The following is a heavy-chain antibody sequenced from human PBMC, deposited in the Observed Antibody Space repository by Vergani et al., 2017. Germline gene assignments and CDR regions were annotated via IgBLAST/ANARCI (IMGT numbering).Heavy chain of an antibody. CDR1: GFTFSDFS. J-gene: IGHJ5*02. D-gene: IGHD6-19*01. CDR3: ARGYNSDWVWSWFDP. V-gene: IGHV3-23*04. CDR2: ISGSASNT. Sequence: VQLVESGGGLVKPGGSLRLSCAASGFTFSDFSMSWVRQAPGKGLEWVSRISGSASNTYYADSVKGRFTISRDNSKNTLYLEMNSLRAEDTAVYYCARGYNSDWVWSWFDPWGQGTLVTVSS.